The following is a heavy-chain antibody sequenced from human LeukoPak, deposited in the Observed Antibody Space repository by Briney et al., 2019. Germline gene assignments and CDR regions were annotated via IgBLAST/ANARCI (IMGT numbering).Heavy chain of an antibody. CDR2: ISSSGSYI. J-gene: IGHJ4*02. D-gene: IGHD3-22*01. CDR3: ARAGRPYYYDSSY. CDR1: GFTFSSYS. Sequence: TGGSLRLSCAASGFTFSSYSMNWVRQAPGKGLEWVSSISSSGSYIYYADSVKGRFTISRDNAKNSLYLQMNSLRAEDTAVYYCARAGRPYYYDSSYWGQGTLVTVSS. V-gene: IGHV3-21*01.